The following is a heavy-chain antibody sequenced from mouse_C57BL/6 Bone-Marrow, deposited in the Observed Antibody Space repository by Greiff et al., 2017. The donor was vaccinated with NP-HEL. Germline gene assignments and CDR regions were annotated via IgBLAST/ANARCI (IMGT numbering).Heavy chain of an antibody. J-gene: IGHJ4*01. CDR3: ARRRDWDEDY. CDR2: IYPRSGNT. Sequence: VKLMESGAELARPGASVKLSCKASGYTFTSYGISWVKQRTGQGLEWIGEIYPRSGNTYYNEKFKGQATLTADKSSSTAYMELRSLTSEDSAVYFCARRRDWDEDYWGQGTSVTVSS. V-gene: IGHV1-81*01. D-gene: IGHD4-1*01. CDR1: GYTFTSYG.